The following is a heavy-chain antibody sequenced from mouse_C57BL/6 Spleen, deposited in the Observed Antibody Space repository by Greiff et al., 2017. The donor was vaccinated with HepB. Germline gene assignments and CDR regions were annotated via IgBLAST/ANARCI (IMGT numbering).Heavy chain of an antibody. Sequence: QVQLQQPGAELVRPGSSVKLSCKASGYTFTSYWMDWVKQRPGQGLEWIGNIYPSDSETHYNQKFKDKATLTVDKSSSTAYMQLSSLTSEDSAVYYCARGGNYGRGYFDVWGTGTTVTVSS. D-gene: IGHD1-1*01. CDR1: GYTFTSYW. V-gene: IGHV1-61*01. CDR2: IYPSDSET. J-gene: IGHJ1*03. CDR3: ARGGNYGRGYFDV.